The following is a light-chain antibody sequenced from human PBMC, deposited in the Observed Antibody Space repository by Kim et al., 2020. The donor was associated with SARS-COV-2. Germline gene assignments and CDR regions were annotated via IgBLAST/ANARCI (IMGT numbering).Light chain of an antibody. V-gene: IGLV3-1*01. CDR3: QARDSSTAI. J-gene: IGLJ2*01. CDR2: QGD. CDR1: RVEDKY. Sequence: SVSPGQTISISCSGERVEDKYSFWYQQRSGQSPVLVIYQGDKRATGIPARFSGFLTGNTATLTMSGTQPLDEADCYGQARDSSTAIFGGGTQLTVL.